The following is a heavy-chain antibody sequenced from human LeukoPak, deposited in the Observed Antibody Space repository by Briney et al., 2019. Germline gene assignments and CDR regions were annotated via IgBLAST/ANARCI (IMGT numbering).Heavy chain of an antibody. D-gene: IGHD3-3*01. J-gene: IGHJ6*02. CDR1: GFTFSSYS. V-gene: IGHV3-48*04. CDR2: ISSSSSTI. CDR3: ARDGPAIRFLEWLPRSDYYYGMDV. Sequence: GGSLRLFCAASGFTFSSYSMNWVRQAPGKGLEWVSYISSSSSTIYYADSVKGRFTISRDNAKNSLYLQMNSLRAEDTAVYYCARDGPAIRFLEWLPRSDYYYGMDVWGQGTTVTVSS.